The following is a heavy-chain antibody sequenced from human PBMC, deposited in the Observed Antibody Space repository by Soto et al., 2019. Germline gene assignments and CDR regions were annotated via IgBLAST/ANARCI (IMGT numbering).Heavy chain of an antibody. J-gene: IGHJ5*02. CDR1: GGSFSGYY. Sequence: QVQLQQWGAGLLKPSETLSLTCAVYGGSFSGYYWNWIRQPPGKGLEWIGEIDHSGYTNYNPSLKSRVPISFDTSKNQFSLRLTSVTAADTAVYYCARVRDWFDPWGQGTLVTVSS. CDR3: ARVRDWFDP. CDR2: IDHSGYT. V-gene: IGHV4-34*01. D-gene: IGHD4-17*01.